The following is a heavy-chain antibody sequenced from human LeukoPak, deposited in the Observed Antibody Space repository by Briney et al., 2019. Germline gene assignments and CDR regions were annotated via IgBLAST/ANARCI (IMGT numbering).Heavy chain of an antibody. CDR2: IYYSGST. CDR3: SRVVVISPYYYYHMDV. J-gene: IGHJ6*03. Sequence: SETLSLTCTVSGGSISSGGYYWSWIRQRPGKGLEWIGYIYYSGSTYYNPSLKSRVTISVDTSKNQFSLKLSSVTAADTAVYYCSRVVVISPYYYYHMDVWGKGTTVTVSS. D-gene: IGHD3-22*01. CDR1: GGSISSGGYY. V-gene: IGHV4-31*03.